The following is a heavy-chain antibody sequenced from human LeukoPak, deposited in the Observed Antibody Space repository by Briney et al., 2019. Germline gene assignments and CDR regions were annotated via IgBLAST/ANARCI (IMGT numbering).Heavy chain of an antibody. J-gene: IGHJ4*02. CDR1: GFTFSSYG. Sequence: GGSLRLSCAASGFTFSSYGMHWVRQAPGKGLEWVAFIRYDGSNKYYADSVKGRFTISRDNSKNTLYLQMNSLRAEDTAVYYCAKKGVLYDYVWGTHIDYWGQGTLVTVSS. CDR3: AKKGVLYDYVWGTHIDY. CDR2: IRYDGSNK. V-gene: IGHV3-30*02. D-gene: IGHD3-16*01.